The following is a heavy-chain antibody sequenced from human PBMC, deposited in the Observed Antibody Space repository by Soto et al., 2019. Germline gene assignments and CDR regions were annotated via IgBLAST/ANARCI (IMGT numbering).Heavy chain of an antibody. V-gene: IGHV3-73*02. D-gene: IGHD6-13*01. Sequence: EVQLVESGGGLVQPGGSLKLSCAASGFTFRDTAMYWVRQASGKGLEWVGRVRTKSKNFATAYAASLKGRFSISRDDSKNMVYMQMNSLKTEDTAVYYCLPTHVAAATLFDPWGQGTLVIVSS. CDR1: GFTFRDTA. CDR3: LPTHVAAATLFDP. J-gene: IGHJ5*02. CDR2: VRTKSKNFAT.